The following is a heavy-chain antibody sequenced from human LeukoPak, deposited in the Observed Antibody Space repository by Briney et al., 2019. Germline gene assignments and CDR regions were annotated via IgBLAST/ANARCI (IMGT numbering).Heavy chain of an antibody. CDR3: ARDSLPGYYDFWSGNSGGYFDY. CDR2: IYYSGST. D-gene: IGHD3-3*01. CDR1: GGSVSSSSYY. Sequence: SETLSLTCTVSGGSVSSSSYYWGWIRQPPGKGLEWIGSIYYSGSTYYNPSLKSRVTISVDTSKNQFSLKLSSVTAADTAVYYCARDSLPGYYDFWSGNSGGYFDYWGQGTLVTVSS. J-gene: IGHJ4*02. V-gene: IGHV4-39*07.